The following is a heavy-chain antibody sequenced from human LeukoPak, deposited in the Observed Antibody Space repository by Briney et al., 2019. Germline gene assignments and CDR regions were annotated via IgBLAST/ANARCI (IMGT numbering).Heavy chain of an antibody. CDR3: ARGGDSNGYYYYYGMDV. D-gene: IGHD4-11*01. V-gene: IGHV1-18*01. J-gene: IGHJ6*02. CDR1: GYTFTRYD. CDR2: ISAYNGNT. Sequence: GASVKVSCKASGYTFTRYDISWVRQAPGQGLEWMGGISAYNGNTNSAQKLRGRVTMTTDTSTSTAYMELRSLRSDDTAVCYCARGGDSNGYYYYYGMDVWGQGTTVTVSS.